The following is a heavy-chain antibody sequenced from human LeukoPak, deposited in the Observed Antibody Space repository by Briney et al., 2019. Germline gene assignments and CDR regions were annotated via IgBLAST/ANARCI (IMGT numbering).Heavy chain of an antibody. CDR3: ARGLDAASGLANFDY. J-gene: IGHJ4*02. Sequence: ASVRVSCKGSGYTFSYFGINWVRQAPGQGLEWTGWINGYNGNTNYAQKSEGRLSLTTDTATSTVYMELKNLTSDDTAVYFCARGLDAASGLANFDYWGQGTLITVSS. D-gene: IGHD1-1*01. CDR1: GYTFSYFG. V-gene: IGHV1-18*01. CDR2: INGYNGNT.